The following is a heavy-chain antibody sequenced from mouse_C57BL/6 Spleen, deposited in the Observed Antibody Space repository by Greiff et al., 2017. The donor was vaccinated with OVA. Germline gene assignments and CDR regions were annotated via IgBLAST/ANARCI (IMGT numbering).Heavy chain of an antibody. CDR2: ISDGGSYT. D-gene: IGHD2-3*01. Sequence: EVHLVESGGGLVKPGGSLKLSCAASGFTFSSYAMSWVRQTPEKRLEWVATISDGGSYTYYPDNVKRRYTISRDNAKNNLYLQMSHLKSEDTAMYYCARAYDGYFDVWGTGTTVTVSS. V-gene: IGHV5-4*01. CDR3: ARAYDGYFDV. J-gene: IGHJ1*03. CDR1: GFTFSSYA.